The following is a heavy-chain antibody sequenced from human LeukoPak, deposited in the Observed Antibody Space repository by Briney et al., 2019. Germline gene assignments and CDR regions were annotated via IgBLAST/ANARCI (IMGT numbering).Heavy chain of an antibody. CDR2: IYYRGST. V-gene: IGHV4-59*01. J-gene: IGHJ4*02. D-gene: IGHD3-22*01. CDR3: ARGRYYESSGYFVYYFDY. CDR1: GGSMSNYY. Sequence: PSETLSLTCTVSGGSMSNYYWSWIRQPPGKGLDWIGYIYYRGSTNYNPSLKSRVTISLDTSKNQFPLKVSSVTAADTAVYYCARGRYYESSGYFVYYFDYWGQGTLVTVSS.